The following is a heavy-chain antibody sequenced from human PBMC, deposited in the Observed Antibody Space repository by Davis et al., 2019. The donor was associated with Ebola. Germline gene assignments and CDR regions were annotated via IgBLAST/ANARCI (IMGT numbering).Heavy chain of an antibody. CDR3: ARGGLVPAALYL. CDR1: GASMTSYY. J-gene: IGHJ3*01. V-gene: IGHV4-59*01. CDR2: IAYTGNT. D-gene: IGHD2-2*01. Sequence: PSETLSLTCTVSGASMTSYYWSWIRQPPGKGFEWIGYIAYTGNTIYNPSLKSRVTISGDTSKKQFSLRLSSVTAADTAVYYCARGGLVPAALYLWGQGTMVTVSS.